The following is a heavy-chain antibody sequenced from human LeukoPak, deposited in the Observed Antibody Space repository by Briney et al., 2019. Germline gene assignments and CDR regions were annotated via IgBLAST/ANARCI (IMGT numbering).Heavy chain of an antibody. CDR3: AAQSGWYQDY. D-gene: IGHD6-19*01. CDR1: GGSISSDIW. Sequence: PSETLSLTCAVSGGSISSDIWWSWVRQPPGKGLEWIGEIYHRGTTNYNPSLKSQVTISVDKSKNQFSLKLSSVTAADTAMYYCAAQSGWYQDYWGQGFLVTVSS. J-gene: IGHJ4*02. V-gene: IGHV4-4*02. CDR2: IYHRGTT.